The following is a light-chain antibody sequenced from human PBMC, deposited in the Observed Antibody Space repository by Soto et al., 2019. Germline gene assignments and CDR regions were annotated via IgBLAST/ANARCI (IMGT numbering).Light chain of an antibody. CDR2: DVS. CDR1: SSDVGVYNY. V-gene: IGLV2-11*01. J-gene: IGLJ1*01. Sequence: QSALTQPRSVSGSPGQSVTIACTGTSSDVGVYNYVSWYQQYPGKAPKIMIYDVSRRPSGVPDRFSGSKSDNTASLTISGLQAAHDSDYYFCSYPVTYTFGFGAGLNATV. CDR3: CSYPVTYTFG.